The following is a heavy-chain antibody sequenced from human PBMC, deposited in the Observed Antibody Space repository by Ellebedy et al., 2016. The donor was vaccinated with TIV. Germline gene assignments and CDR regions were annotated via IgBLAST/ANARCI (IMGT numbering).Heavy chain of an antibody. CDR2: INPNSGCT. D-gene: IGHD3-16*01. CDR3: ARGMKLGIVYYYFDD. Sequence: AASVKVSCKASGYTFTGYYLHWVRQAPGQGLEWMGWINPNSGCTNYEQKFQGWVTMTRDTSISTAYMELSRLKSDDTAVYYCARGMKLGIVYYYFDDWGQGTLVTVSS. CDR1: GYTFTGYY. J-gene: IGHJ4*02. V-gene: IGHV1-2*04.